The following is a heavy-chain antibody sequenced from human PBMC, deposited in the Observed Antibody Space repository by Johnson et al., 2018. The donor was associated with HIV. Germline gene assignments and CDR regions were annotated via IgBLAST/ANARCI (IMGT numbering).Heavy chain of an antibody. CDR1: GFTFSNAW. J-gene: IGHJ3*02. CDR3: TTDLFEYSSSSAAFDI. V-gene: IGHV3-15*01. CDR2: IKSKTDGGTT. D-gene: IGHD6-6*01. Sequence: VQLVESGGGLVQPGGSLRLSCAASGFTFSNAWMSWVRQAPGKGLEWVGRIKSKTDGGTTDYAAPVKGRFTISRDDSKNTLYLQMNSLKTEDTAVYYCTTDLFEYSSSSAAFDIWGQGTMVTVSS.